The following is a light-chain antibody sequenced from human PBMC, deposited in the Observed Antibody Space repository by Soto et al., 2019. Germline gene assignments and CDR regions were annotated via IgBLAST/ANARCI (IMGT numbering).Light chain of an antibody. J-gene: IGKJ1*01. CDR3: YQYGSPPPT. CDR1: QGIGDT. V-gene: IGKV3-20*01. Sequence: SAATLSVKTGEGATLSCRASQGIGDTLAWYQHKPGQTPRLLIYLTSNRATGIPDRFSGSGSGTDFTLTVSRLEPEDFVVFYCYQYGSPPPTFGHRTNVDI. CDR2: LTS.